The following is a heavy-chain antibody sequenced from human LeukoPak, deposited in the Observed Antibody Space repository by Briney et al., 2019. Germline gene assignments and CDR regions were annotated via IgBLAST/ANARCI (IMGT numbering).Heavy chain of an antibody. CDR3: ARSPNYSSGWKKWFDP. J-gene: IGHJ5*02. CDR1: GGSISDYF. V-gene: IGHV4-59*01. D-gene: IGHD6-19*01. Sequence: PSETLSLTCTVSGGSISDYFWSWIRQPPGKGLEWIGYISDSVSTNYNDSGSTNYNPSLKSRVTISVDTSKNQFSLKLNSVTAADTAVYYCARSPNYSSGWKKWFDPWGQGTLVTVSS. CDR2: ISDSVSTNYNDSGST.